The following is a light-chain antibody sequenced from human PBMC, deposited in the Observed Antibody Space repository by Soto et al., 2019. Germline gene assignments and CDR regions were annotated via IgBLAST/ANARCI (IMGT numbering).Light chain of an antibody. CDR1: SSDIGSYNL. J-gene: IGLJ2*01. CDR2: EGS. CDR3: CSYAGSTIHVV. V-gene: IGLV2-23*01. Sequence: QSVLTQPASVSGSPGQSITNSCTGTSSDIGSYNLVSWYQQHPGKAPKLMIYEGSKRPSGVSNRFSGSKSGNTASLTISGLQAEDEADYYCCSYAGSTIHVVFGGGTKLTVL.